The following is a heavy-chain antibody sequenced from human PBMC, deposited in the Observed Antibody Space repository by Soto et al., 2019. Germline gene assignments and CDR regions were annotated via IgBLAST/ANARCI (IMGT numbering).Heavy chain of an antibody. CDR3: AKDGGYSDSWFGYSDY. CDR2: IKSKTDGGTT. CDR1: GFTFSNAW. D-gene: IGHD6-13*01. J-gene: IGHJ4*02. V-gene: IGHV3-15*05. Sequence: EVQLVESGGGLVKPGGSLRLSCAASGFTFSNAWMSWVRQAPGKGLEWVGRIKSKTDGGTTDYAAPVKGRFTISRDDSKNTLYLQMNSLRPDDTAFYYCAKDGGYSDSWFGYSDYWGQGTLVTVSS.